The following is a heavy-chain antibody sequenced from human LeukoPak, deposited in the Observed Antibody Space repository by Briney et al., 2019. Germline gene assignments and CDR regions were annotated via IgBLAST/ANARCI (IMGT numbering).Heavy chain of an antibody. CDR2: IRYDGSNK. Sequence: PGGSLRLSCAASGFTFSSYGMHWVRQAPGKGLEWVAFIRYDGSNKYYADSVKGRFTISRDNSKNTLYLQMNSLTAEDTAVYYCAKDRSSDSYYYYGMDVWGQGTTVTVSS. CDR1: GFTFSSYG. CDR3: AKDRSSDSYYYYGMDV. V-gene: IGHV3-30*02. J-gene: IGHJ6*02. D-gene: IGHD3-10*01.